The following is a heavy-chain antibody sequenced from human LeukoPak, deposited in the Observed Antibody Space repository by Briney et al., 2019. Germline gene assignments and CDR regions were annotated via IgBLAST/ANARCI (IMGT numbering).Heavy chain of an antibody. V-gene: IGHV1-2*06. D-gene: IGHD4-17*01. Sequence: ASVKVSCKASGYTFTGYHMHWVRQAPGQGLEWMGRINPNSGDTNYAQNFQGRVTMTRDTSISTAYMELSSLRSEDTAVYYCARPGGLATVTGEGMDVWGQGTTVTVSS. CDR1: GYTFTGYH. CDR3: ARPGGLATVTGEGMDV. CDR2: INPNSGDT. J-gene: IGHJ6*02.